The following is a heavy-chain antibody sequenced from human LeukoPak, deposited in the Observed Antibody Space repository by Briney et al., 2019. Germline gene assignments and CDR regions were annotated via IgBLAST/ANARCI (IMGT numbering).Heavy chain of an antibody. CDR3: ASLNCSGGSCYLDY. J-gene: IGHJ4*02. D-gene: IGHD2-15*01. V-gene: IGHV1-69*04. CDR1: GGTFSSYA. Sequence: ASVKVSCKAPGGTFSSYAISWVRQAPGQGLEWMGRIIPILGIANYAQKFQGRVTITADKSTSTAYMELSSLRSEDTAVYYCASLNCSGGSCYLDYWGQGTLVTVSS. CDR2: IIPILGIA.